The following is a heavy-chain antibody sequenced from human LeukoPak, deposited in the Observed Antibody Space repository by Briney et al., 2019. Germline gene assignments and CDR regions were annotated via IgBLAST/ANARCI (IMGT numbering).Heavy chain of an antibody. J-gene: IGHJ6*03. Sequence: SVKVSCKASVGTFSSYAISWVRQAPGQGLEWMGGIIPIFGTANYAQKFQARVTITTDESTSTAYMELSSLRSEDTAVYYCATSETYYDILTGLNYYYYMDVWGKGTTVTVSS. CDR3: ATSETYYDILTGLNYYYYMDV. V-gene: IGHV1-69*05. D-gene: IGHD3-9*01. CDR2: IIPIFGTA. CDR1: VGTFSSYA.